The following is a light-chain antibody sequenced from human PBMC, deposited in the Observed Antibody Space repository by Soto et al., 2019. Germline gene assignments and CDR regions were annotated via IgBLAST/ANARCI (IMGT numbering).Light chain of an antibody. J-gene: IGKJ2*01. V-gene: IGKV1-39*01. CDR3: QQSYSTPRGYT. Sequence: DIQMTQSPSSLSASVGDRVTITCRASQSINTYLTWYQQKPGKAPKLLIYAASSLQSGVPSRFSGSGSGTDFTLTISSLQPEDFATYYCQQSYSTPRGYTFGQGTKLEIK. CDR2: AAS. CDR1: QSINTY.